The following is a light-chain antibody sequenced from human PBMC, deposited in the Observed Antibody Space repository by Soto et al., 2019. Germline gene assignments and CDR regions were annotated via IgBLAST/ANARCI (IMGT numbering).Light chain of an antibody. J-gene: IGLJ3*02. V-gene: IGLV2-8*01. CDR2: EVT. Sequence: QSALTQPPSAPGSPGQSVTISCTGTSSDIGASNFVSWYQQHPGKAPKLVIYEVTKRPSGVPDRFSGSKFGNTASLTISGLQTEDEAYYYCGSFIHVWVFGGGTKLTVL. CDR3: GSFIHVWV. CDR1: SSDIGASNF.